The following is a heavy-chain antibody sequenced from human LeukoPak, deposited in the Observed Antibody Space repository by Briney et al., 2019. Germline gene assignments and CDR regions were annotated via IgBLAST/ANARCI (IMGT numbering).Heavy chain of an antibody. D-gene: IGHD5-24*01. CDR3: ARSRWLQLSDY. Sequence: GGSLRLSCAASGFTFSSYSMNWVRQAPGKGLEWVSYISSSSSTIYYADSVKGRFTISRDNAKNSLYLQMNSLRAEDTAVYYCARSRWLQLSDYWGQGTLVTVSS. CDR2: ISSSSSTI. J-gene: IGHJ4*02. V-gene: IGHV3-48*01. CDR1: GFTFSSYS.